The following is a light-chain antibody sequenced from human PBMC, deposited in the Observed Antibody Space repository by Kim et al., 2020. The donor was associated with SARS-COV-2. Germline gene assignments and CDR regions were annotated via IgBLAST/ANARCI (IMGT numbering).Light chain of an antibody. J-gene: IGLJ3*02. CDR2: DVN. CDR1: SRDVGVYDF. V-gene: IGLV2-14*03. Sequence: GQSSTISRTGTSRDVGVYDFVSWFQCRPGTAPKLMFYDVNERPSGVSNRFFGSKSGKTASLTISGLQAEDEADYYCASYTTAYTWVFGGGTQLTVL. CDR3: ASYTTAYTWV.